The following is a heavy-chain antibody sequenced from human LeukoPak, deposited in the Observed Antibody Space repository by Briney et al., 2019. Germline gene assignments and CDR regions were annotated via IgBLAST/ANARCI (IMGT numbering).Heavy chain of an antibody. CDR1: GFTFSNYA. D-gene: IGHD3-3*02. CDR2: ISSSSSTI. J-gene: IGHJ4*02. Sequence: PGGSLRLSCAASGFTFSNYAMSWVRQAPGKGLEWVSYISSSSSTIYYADSVKGRFTISRDNAKNSLYLQMNSLRAEDTAVYYCARATSISRLGCFDYWGQGTLVTVSS. V-gene: IGHV3-48*04. CDR3: ARATSISRLGCFDY.